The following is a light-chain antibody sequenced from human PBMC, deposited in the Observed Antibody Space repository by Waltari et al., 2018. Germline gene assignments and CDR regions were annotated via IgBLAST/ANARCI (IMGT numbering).Light chain of an antibody. CDR2: EDD. J-gene: IGLJ2*01. CDR3: QSYDSSNYVV. CDR1: SGSISGHC. V-gene: IGLV6-57*03. Sequence: VLTQPHSVSASPGKTVKISCTRSSGSISGHCVHWYQQRPGSVPTTVIYEDDQRPSGVPDRFSGSIDRSSNSASLIISGLKTEDESHYYCQSYDSSNYVVFGGGTTLTVL.